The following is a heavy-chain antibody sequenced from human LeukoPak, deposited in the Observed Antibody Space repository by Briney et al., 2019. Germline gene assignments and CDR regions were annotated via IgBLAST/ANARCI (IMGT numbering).Heavy chain of an antibody. J-gene: IGHJ4*02. CDR2: INHSGST. D-gene: IGHD2-2*01. CDR3: ARARHIVVVPAAKNYYFDY. CDR1: GGSFSGYY. V-gene: IGHV4-34*01. Sequence: TSETLSLTCAVYGGSFSGYYWSWIRQPPGKGLEWIGEINHSGSTNYNPSLKSRVTISVDTSKNQFSLKLSSVTAADTAVYYCARARHIVVVPAAKNYYFDYWGQGTLVTVSS.